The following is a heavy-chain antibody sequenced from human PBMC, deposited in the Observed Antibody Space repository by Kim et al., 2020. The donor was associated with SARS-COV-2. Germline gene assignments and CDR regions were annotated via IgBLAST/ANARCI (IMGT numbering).Heavy chain of an antibody. Sequence: GGSLRLSCTTSGFTFNSYLLHWVRQAPGKGLEWVAASDEGYADSAKGRFTVSRDNSRNTLYLQMNSLRIEDTALYFCARELNYYNYGKGAGFDSWGQGTRVTVSS. CDR2: SDE. J-gene: IGHJ4*01. V-gene: IGHV3-30*04. CDR1: GFTFNSYL. D-gene: IGHD3-16*01. CDR3: ARELNYYNYGKGAGFDS.